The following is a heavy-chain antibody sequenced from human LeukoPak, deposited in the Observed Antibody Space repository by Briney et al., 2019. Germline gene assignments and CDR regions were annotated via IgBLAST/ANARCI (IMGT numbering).Heavy chain of an antibody. J-gene: IGHJ5*02. D-gene: IGHD1-26*01. CDR1: GASVSSGSYY. CDR3: ARVFMGRFDP. CDR2: SGTT. V-gene: IGHV4-61*01. Sequence: SETLSLTCTVSGASVSSGSYYWSWIRQPPGKGLEWIGYSGTTNSNPSLKSRVTTSVDSSKNQFYLNLTSVTAVDTAVYYCARVFMGRFDPWGQGILVTVSS.